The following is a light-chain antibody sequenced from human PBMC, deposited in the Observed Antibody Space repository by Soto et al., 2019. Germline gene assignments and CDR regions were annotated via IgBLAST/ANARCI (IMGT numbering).Light chain of an antibody. CDR1: SSDVGGYNY. J-gene: IGLJ2*01. CDR3: SSYTSSSTLGV. CDR2: DVR. V-gene: IGLV2-14*01. Sequence: QSALTQPASVSGSPGQSITISCTGTSSDVGGYNYVSWYQQHPGKAPKLMIYDVRNRPSGGSTRFSGSKSGNTASLTISGLQAEDEAEDYCSSYTSSSTLGVFGGGTQLTVL.